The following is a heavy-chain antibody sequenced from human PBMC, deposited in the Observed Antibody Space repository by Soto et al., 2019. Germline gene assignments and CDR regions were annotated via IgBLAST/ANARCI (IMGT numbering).Heavy chain of an antibody. CDR2: LHHGGST. CDR3: TKNSAYALVY. J-gene: IGHJ4*02. CDR1: RYSINNNNW. D-gene: IGHD5-12*01. V-gene: IGHV4-4*02. Sequence: SETLSLTCDVSRYSINNNNWWSWVRQPPGGGLEWIGELHHGGSTNYNPSLESRATFSVDISKNQFFLKLSSVTAADTAVYYCTKNSAYALVYWGQGTLVTVSS.